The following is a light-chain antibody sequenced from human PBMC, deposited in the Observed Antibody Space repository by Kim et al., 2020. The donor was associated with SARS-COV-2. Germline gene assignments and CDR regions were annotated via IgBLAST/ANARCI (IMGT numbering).Light chain of an antibody. Sequence: QSALTQPPSASGSPGQSVTISCTGTSSDIGDYKYVSWYQQHPGKAPKLMIYEVSKWPSGVPDRFSGSKSGNTASLTVSGLQAEDEADYYCSSYAGSNNWVFGGGTKLTF. CDR3: SSYAGSNNWV. J-gene: IGLJ3*02. V-gene: IGLV2-8*01. CDR2: EVS. CDR1: SSDIGDYKY.